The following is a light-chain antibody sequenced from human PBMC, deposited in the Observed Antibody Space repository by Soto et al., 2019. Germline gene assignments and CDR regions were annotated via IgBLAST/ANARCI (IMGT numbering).Light chain of an antibody. CDR1: QTIIGY. J-gene: IGKJ3*01. V-gene: IGKV1-39*01. CDR2: AAS. CDR3: QQYYSTPLT. Sequence: DIQMTQSPSSLSASIGDSVTITCRASQTIIGYLNWYQQKPGKAPRLLINAASNLQSGVPDRFSGSGSGTDFTLTISSLQAEDVAVYYCQQYYSTPLTFGPGTKVDIK.